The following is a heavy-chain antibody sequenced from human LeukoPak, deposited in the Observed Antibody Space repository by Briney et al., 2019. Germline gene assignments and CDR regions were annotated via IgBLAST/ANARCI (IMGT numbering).Heavy chain of an antibody. J-gene: IGHJ4*02. CDR1: GFTFSDYY. V-gene: IGHV3-11*04. CDR3: LRGDRRDY. CDR2: ISGSANTI. Sequence: PGGSLRLSCAASGFTFSDYYMTWIRQAPGKGLEWVSLISGSANTIYYADSVEGRFTISRDNAKNSLYLQMNSLRVEDTAVYYCLRGDRRDYWGQGTLVTVSS.